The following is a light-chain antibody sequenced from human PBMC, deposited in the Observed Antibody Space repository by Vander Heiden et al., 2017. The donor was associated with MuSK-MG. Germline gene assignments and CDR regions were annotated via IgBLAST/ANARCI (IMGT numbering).Light chain of an antibody. Sequence: QSALTQPASVSGSPGQSITISCTGTSSDVGDYNYVSWYQQHPGKAPKLLIYEVSNRPSGVSHRFSGSKSGNTASLTISGLQAEDESDYYCSSYTTSSTLLVFGGGTKLTGL. CDR2: EVS. CDR1: SSDVGDYNY. V-gene: IGLV2-14*01. CDR3: SSYTTSSTLLV. J-gene: IGLJ2*01.